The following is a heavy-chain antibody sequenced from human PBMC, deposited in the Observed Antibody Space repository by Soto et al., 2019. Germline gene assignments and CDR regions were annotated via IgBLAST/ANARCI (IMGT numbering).Heavy chain of an antibody. J-gene: IGHJ4*02. Sequence: ASVKVSCKASGYTFTSYGISWVRQAPGQGLEWMGWISANNGNTNYAQKLQGRVTMTTDTSTSTAYMELSRLRSDDTAVYYCARAVGGSSSFDYWGQGTLVTVSS. V-gene: IGHV1-18*01. CDR3: ARAVGGSSSFDY. D-gene: IGHD6-13*01. CDR2: ISANNGNT. CDR1: GYTFTSYG.